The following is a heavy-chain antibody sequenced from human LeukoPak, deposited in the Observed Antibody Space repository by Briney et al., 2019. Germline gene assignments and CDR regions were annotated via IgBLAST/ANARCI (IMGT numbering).Heavy chain of an antibody. V-gene: IGHV3-21*01. D-gene: IGHD3-3*01. Sequence: GGSLRLSCAASGLTFSSYSMNWVRQAPGKGLEWVSSISSSSSYIYYADSVKGRFTISRDNAKNSLYLQMNSLRAEDTAVYYCARYYDFWSGYFTTGYYYYGMDVWGQGTTVTVSS. CDR1: GLTFSSYS. J-gene: IGHJ6*02. CDR3: ARYYDFWSGYFTTGYYYYGMDV. CDR2: ISSSSSYI.